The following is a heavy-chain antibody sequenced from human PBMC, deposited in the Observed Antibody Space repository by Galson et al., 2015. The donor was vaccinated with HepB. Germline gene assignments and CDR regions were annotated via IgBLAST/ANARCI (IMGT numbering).Heavy chain of an antibody. CDR1: GFTFGDYA. CDR3: SRGGVFWSGYYYFDY. D-gene: IGHD3-3*01. CDR2: IRSKTYGGTT. Sequence: LRLSCAASGFTFGDYAVSWFRQAPGKGLEWVGFIRSKTYGGTTEYAASVKGRFTVSRDDSKSIAYLQMNSLKTEDTAVYYCSRGGVFWSGYYYFDYWGQGTLVTVSS. J-gene: IGHJ4*02. V-gene: IGHV3-49*03.